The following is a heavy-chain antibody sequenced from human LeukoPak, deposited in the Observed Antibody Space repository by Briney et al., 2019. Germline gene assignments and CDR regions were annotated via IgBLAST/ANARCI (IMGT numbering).Heavy chain of an antibody. CDR1: GGTFSSYA. D-gene: IGHD1-26*01. CDR3: AREGRIVGANDGVY. Sequence: SVKVSCKASGGTFSSYAISWVRRAPGQGLEWMGRIIPILGIANYAQKFQGRVTITADKSTSTAYMELSSLRSEDTAVYYCAREGRIVGANDGVYWGQGTLVTVSS. CDR2: IIPILGIA. V-gene: IGHV1-69*04. J-gene: IGHJ4*02.